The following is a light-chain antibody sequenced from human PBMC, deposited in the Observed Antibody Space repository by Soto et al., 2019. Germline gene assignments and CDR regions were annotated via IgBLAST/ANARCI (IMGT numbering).Light chain of an antibody. Sequence: EIVMTQSPAPLSVSPGERATHSCRASQGVSSNLAWYQQKPGQAPRLLIYGASTRATGIPARFSGSGSGTEFTLTISSLQSEDYAVYYCHQYNNWPPWTVGQGTKVDI. CDR2: GAS. CDR1: QGVSSN. V-gene: IGKV3-15*01. J-gene: IGKJ1*01. CDR3: HQYNNWPPWT.